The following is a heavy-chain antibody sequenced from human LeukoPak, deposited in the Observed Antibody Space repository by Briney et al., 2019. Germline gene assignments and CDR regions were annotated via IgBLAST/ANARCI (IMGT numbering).Heavy chain of an antibody. CDR2: INTDGIST. Sequence: GGSLRLPCAASGFIFSSYWMHWVRQPPGKGLVYIACINTDGISTSYADSVKGRFTISRDNAKNTLYLQMDSLRAGDTAVYYCARSRTYGDYGRGLDYWGQGTLVTVSS. CDR1: GFIFSSYW. CDR3: ARSRTYGDYGRGLDY. D-gene: IGHD4-17*01. J-gene: IGHJ4*02. V-gene: IGHV3-74*01.